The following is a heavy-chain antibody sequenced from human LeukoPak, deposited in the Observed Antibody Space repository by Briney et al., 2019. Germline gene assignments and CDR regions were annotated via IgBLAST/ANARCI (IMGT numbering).Heavy chain of an antibody. Sequence: GGSLRLSCAASGFTVSSNYMSWVRQAPGKGLEWVSAISGSGGSTYYADSVKGRFTISRDNSKNTLYLQMNSLRAEDTAVYYCANGGLGYCSSTSCYGLDYWGQGTLVTVSS. CDR2: ISGSGGST. J-gene: IGHJ4*02. CDR1: GFTVSSNY. CDR3: ANGGLGYCSSTSCYGLDY. D-gene: IGHD2-2*01. V-gene: IGHV3-23*01.